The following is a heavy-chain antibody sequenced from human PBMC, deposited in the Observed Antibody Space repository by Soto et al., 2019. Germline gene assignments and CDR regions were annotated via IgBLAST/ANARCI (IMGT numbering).Heavy chain of an antibody. J-gene: IGHJ3*02. Sequence: GASVKVSCKASGYTFTSYYMHWVRQAPGQGLEWMGIINPSGGSTSYAQKFQGRVTMTRDTSTSTVYMELSSLRSEDTAVYYCARGFKSGWYSNDAFDIWSQGTMVTVSS. V-gene: IGHV1-46*01. CDR3: ARGFKSGWYSNDAFDI. CDR1: GYTFTSYY. CDR2: INPSGGST. D-gene: IGHD6-19*01.